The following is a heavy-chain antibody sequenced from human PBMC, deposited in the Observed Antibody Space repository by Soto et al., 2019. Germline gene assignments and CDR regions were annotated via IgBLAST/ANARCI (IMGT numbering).Heavy chain of an antibody. J-gene: IGHJ3*02. CDR3: ATCSSLDNHEHAFDI. Sequence: GGSLRLSCAASGFTFSSYAMSWVSQAPGKGLEWVSAISGSGGSTYYADSVKGLLTISRDNSKNTLYLQMNSLRAEDTAVYYCATCSSLDNHEHAFDIWGQGTMVTVSS. D-gene: IGHD6-6*01. V-gene: IGHV3-23*01. CDR2: ISGSGGST. CDR1: GFTFSSYA.